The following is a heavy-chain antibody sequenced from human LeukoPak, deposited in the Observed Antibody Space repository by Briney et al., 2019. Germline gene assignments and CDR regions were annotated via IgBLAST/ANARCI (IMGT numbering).Heavy chain of an antibody. Sequence: GGSLRLSCAASGFTFRNYGRHWVRQAPGKGLEGVASIRTDGGEKYHADSVQGRFSISRDNSKNTLYLQMDSLRAEDTALYYCARIGYSTSWANFDYWGQGTLVTVSS. J-gene: IGHJ4*02. CDR3: ARIGYSTSWANFDY. V-gene: IGHV3-30*02. CDR2: IRTDGGEK. CDR1: GFTFRNYG. D-gene: IGHD6-13*01.